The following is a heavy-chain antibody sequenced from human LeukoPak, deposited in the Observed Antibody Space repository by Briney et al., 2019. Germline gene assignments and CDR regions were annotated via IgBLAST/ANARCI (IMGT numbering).Heavy chain of an antibody. CDR2: ISGSGGST. V-gene: IGHV3-23*01. Sequence: GGSLRLSCAASGFTFSSYGMHWVRQAPGKGLEWVSAISGSGGSTYYADSVKGRFTISRDNSKNTLYLQMNSLRAEDTAVYYCARTGGSYGYVPNYWGQGTLVTVSS. CDR3: ARTGGSYGYVPNY. D-gene: IGHD5-18*01. J-gene: IGHJ4*02. CDR1: GFTFSSYG.